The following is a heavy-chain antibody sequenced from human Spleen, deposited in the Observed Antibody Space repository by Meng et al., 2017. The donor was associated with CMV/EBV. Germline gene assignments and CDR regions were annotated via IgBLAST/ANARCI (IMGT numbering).Heavy chain of an antibody. Sequence: ASVKVSCKASGYTFTSFGISWVREAPGQGLEWMAWISPYNGDTKYEQKFQDRVTMTTDTSTTTAYMELRSLRSDDTAVYYCARTYISGWPNLPIDYWGQGTLVTVSS. CDR3: ARTYISGWPNLPIDY. CDR1: GYTFTSFG. V-gene: IGHV1-18*01. CDR2: ISPYNGDT. J-gene: IGHJ4*02. D-gene: IGHD6-19*01.